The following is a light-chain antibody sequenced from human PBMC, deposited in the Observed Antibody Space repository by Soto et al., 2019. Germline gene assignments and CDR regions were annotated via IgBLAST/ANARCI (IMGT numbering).Light chain of an antibody. CDR2: GVS. CDR3: CSYVDTDTWV. V-gene: IGLV2-11*01. CDR1: NSDVGGYNY. J-gene: IGLJ3*02. Sequence: QSVLTQPRSVSGSPGQSVTISCTGTNSDVGGYNYVSWYQQYPGKAPKLMISGVSERPSGVPDRFSGSKSGNTASLTISGLQAEDEADYYGCSYVDTDTWVFGGGTKVTVL.